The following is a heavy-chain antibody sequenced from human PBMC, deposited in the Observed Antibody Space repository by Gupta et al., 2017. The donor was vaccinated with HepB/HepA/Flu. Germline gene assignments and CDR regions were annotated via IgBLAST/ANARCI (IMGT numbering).Heavy chain of an antibody. CDR1: GLPFGNYI. J-gene: IGHJ3*02. CDR2: ISSSANSV. V-gene: IGHV3-48*02. D-gene: IGHD4-17*01. Sequence: EVQLVESGGGLVQPGGSLSLSCPVPGLPFGNYITNWVRQAPGKGLEWLSYISSSANSVFYTVSVKGRFIISRDNAKDSLNLQMSNLRDEDTAMYYCATNGTSMTTARFPAFDIWGQGTMVIVSS. CDR3: ATNGTSMTTARFPAFDI.